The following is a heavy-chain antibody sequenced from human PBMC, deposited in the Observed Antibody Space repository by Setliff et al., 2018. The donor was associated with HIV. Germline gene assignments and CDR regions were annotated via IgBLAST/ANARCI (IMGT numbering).Heavy chain of an antibody. Sequence: GESLKLSCRASGYSFTSHWIAWVRQMPGRGLEWMGIIYPGDSETRYSPSFQGQVTISADKSISTAYLQWSGLKASDTAMYYCASSITVAAGRSHYYYAMDVWGQGTTVTV. CDR1: GYSFTSHW. CDR2: IYPGDSET. CDR3: ASSITVAAGRSHYYYAMDV. J-gene: IGHJ6*02. V-gene: IGHV5-51*01. D-gene: IGHD1-20*01.